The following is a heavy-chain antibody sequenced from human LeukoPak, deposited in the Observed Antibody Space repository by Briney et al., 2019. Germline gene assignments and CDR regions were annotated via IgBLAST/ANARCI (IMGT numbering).Heavy chain of an antibody. Sequence: ASVKVSCKASGYTFTSYGISWVRQAPGQGLEWMGWISAYNGNTNYAQKLQGRVTKTTDTSTSTAYMELRSLRSDDTAVYYCARDGRIAARPNWFDPWGQGTLVTVSS. CDR2: ISAYNGNT. CDR1: GYTFTSYG. J-gene: IGHJ5*02. CDR3: ARDGRIAARPNWFDP. V-gene: IGHV1-18*01. D-gene: IGHD6-6*01.